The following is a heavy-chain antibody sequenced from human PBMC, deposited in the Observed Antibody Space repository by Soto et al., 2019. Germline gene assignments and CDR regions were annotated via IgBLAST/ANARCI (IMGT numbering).Heavy chain of an antibody. V-gene: IGHV3-48*04. CDR2: ITSGSDTI. Sequence: GGSLKPPCAASGFTFRSYSMNWVRQAPGKGLEWVSYITSGSDTIRYIDSVKGRLTISRDDAENSLYLQMNSLKAGDTAVYYCARGGIPPGYGLDVWGQGTTVTVSS. J-gene: IGHJ6*02. D-gene: IGHD6-13*01. CDR1: GFTFRSYS. CDR3: ARGGIPPGYGLDV.